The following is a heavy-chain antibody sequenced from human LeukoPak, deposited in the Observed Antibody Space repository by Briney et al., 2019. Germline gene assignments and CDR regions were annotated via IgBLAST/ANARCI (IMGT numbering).Heavy chain of an antibody. CDR1: GGSISSSNYY. CDR3: ARLSYRSGGSCYFYFDY. J-gene: IGHJ4*02. V-gene: IGHV4-39*01. Sequence: SETLSLTCTVSGGSISSSNYYWGWIRQPPGKGLEWIGTIYYSGSTYYDPSLKSRVTISVDTSRNQFSLKLTSVTAADTAVYYCARLSYRSGGSCYFYFDYWGQGTLVTVSS. CDR2: IYYSGST. D-gene: IGHD2-15*01.